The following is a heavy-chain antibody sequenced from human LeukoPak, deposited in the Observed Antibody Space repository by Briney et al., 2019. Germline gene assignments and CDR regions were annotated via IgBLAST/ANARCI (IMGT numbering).Heavy chain of an antibody. V-gene: IGHV3-23*01. CDR1: GFTFNSYA. CDR3: AKDMTTATLFDY. D-gene: IGHD1-14*01. Sequence: GGSLRLSCAASGFTFNSYAMSWVRQAPGKGLEWVSTISGSGDSTWYADSVQGRFTISRDNSKYTLYLQMNSLRTEDTAIYYCAKDMTTATLFDYWGQGTLVTVSS. J-gene: IGHJ4*02. CDR2: ISGSGDST.